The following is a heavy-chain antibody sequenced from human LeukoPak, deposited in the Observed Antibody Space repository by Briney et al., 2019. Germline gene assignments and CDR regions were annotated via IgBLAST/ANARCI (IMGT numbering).Heavy chain of an antibody. CDR3: ARLYYDVSGYFDY. V-gene: IGHV5-51*01. D-gene: IGHD3-22*01. CDR2: IYPDDSET. J-gene: IGHJ4*02. CDR1: GYSVTSFW. Sequence: GESLKISCKGSGYSVTSFWIGWVRQMIGKGLECMGIIYPDDSETIYSPSFQGQVTFSVDKSITTAYLHWSSLKASDTAMFYCARLYYDVSGYFDYWGQGTLVTVSS.